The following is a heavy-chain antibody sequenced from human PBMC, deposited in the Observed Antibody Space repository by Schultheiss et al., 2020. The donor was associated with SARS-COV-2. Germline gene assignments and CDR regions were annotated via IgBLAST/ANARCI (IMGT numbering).Heavy chain of an antibody. CDR2: IYTSGST. D-gene: IGHD6-13*01. Sequence: SETLSLTCAVYGGSFSGYYWSWIRQPAGKGLEWIGRIYTSGSTNYNPSLKSRVTISVDTSKNQFSLKLSSVTAADTAVYYCARHRVRQQLVSGDYWYFDLWGRGTLVTVSS. V-gene: IGHV4-59*10. CDR1: GGSFSGYY. CDR3: ARHRVRQQLVSGDYWYFDL. J-gene: IGHJ2*01.